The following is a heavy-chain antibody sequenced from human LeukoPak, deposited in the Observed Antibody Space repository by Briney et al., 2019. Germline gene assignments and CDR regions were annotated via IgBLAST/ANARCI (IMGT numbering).Heavy chain of an antibody. CDR3: ARKPRRRITIFGVVIRNWFDP. CDR1: GFTFSSYW. CDR2: IKQDGSEK. Sequence: PGGSLRLSCAASGFTFSSYWMSWVRQAPGKGLEWVANIKQDGSEKYYVDSVKGRFTVSSDNAKNSLYLQMNSLRAEDTAVYYCARKPRRRITIFGVVIRNWFDPWGQGTLVTVSS. D-gene: IGHD3-3*01. V-gene: IGHV3-7*01. J-gene: IGHJ5*02.